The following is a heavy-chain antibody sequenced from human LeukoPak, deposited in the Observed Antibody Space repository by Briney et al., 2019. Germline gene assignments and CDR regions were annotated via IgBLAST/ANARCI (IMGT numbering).Heavy chain of an antibody. Sequence: PGGSLRLSCAAAGFTFSTYGIHWVRQAPGMGLEWVAFIRYDGSNKYYADSVKGRFTISRDNFMNTVYLQMNSLRPEDTAVYYCAXEGXXXXXXEXYWXXGXLXXXS. CDR3: AXEGXXXXXXEXY. V-gene: IGHV3-30*02. J-gene: IGHJ4*01. CDR1: GFTFSTYG. CDR2: IRYDGSNK.